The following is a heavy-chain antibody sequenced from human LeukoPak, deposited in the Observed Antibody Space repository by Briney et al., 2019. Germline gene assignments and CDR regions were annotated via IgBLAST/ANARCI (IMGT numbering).Heavy chain of an antibody. J-gene: IGHJ4*02. CDR1: GYTFTSYY. D-gene: IGHD3-10*01. CDR2: INPSGGST. CDR3: ARDPSRYYGSGTYYYIDFDY. Sequence: ASVKVSCKASGYTFTSYYMHWVRQAPGQGLEWMGIINPSGGSTSYAQKFQGRVTMTRDTSINTAYMELSSLRSDDTAVYYCARDPSRYYGSGTYYYIDFDYWGQGTLVTVSS. V-gene: IGHV1-46*01.